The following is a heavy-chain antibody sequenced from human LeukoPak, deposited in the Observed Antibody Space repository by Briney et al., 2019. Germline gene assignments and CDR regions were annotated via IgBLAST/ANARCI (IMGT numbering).Heavy chain of an antibody. CDR3: ARDFITMIVVVIGGGFDY. V-gene: IGHV3-23*01. D-gene: IGHD3-22*01. CDR2: ISGSGGST. Sequence: GGSLRLSCAASGFTVSSNYMSWVRQAPGKGLEWVSAISGSGGSTYYADSVKGRFTISRDNSKNTLYLQMNSLRAEDTAVYYCARDFITMIVVVIGGGFDYWGQGTLVTVSS. J-gene: IGHJ4*02. CDR1: GFTVSSNY.